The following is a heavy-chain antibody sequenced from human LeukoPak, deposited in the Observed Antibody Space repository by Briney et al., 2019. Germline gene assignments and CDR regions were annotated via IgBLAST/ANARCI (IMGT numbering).Heavy chain of an antibody. D-gene: IGHD3-10*01. V-gene: IGHV4-59*10. CDR1: GGSFSGYY. CDR3: ARAYGSEFDY. CDR2: IYTSGST. Sequence: SETLSLTCAVYGGSFSGYYWSWIRQPPGKGLEWIGRIYTSGSTNYNPSLKSRVTMSVDTSKNQFSLKLSSVTAADTAVYYCARAYGSEFDYWGQGTLVTVSS. J-gene: IGHJ4*02.